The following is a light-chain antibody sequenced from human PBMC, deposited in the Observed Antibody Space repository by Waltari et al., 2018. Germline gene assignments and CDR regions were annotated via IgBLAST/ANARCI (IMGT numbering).Light chain of an antibody. CDR2: DVS. CDR1: SSDIGCFNF. J-gene: IGLJ3*02. Sequence: QSALNQPASVSGSPGQSITISFYGTSSDIGCFNFVFWYPQQPGKAPKLQIYDVSQRPSGVSDRFSGSKSGNTASLTISGLQAEDEADYYCNSYTGSSSWVFGGGTKVTVL. CDR3: NSYTGSSSWV. V-gene: IGLV2-14*01.